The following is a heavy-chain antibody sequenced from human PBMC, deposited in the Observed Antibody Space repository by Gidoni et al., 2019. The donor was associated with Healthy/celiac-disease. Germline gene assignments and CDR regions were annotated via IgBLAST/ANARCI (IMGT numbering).Heavy chain of an antibody. D-gene: IGHD3-16*01. V-gene: IGHV2-5*01. J-gene: IGHJ2*01. CDR3: AHGGRQARSNWYFDL. CDR1: GFSLSTSGVG. CDR2: IYWNDDK. Sequence: QITLKESGPTLVKPTQTLTLTCTFSGFSLSTSGVGVGWIRQPPGKALEWLALIYWNDDKRYSPSLKSRLTITKDTSKNQVVLTMTNRDPVDTATYYCAHGGRQARSNWYFDLWGRGTLVTVSS.